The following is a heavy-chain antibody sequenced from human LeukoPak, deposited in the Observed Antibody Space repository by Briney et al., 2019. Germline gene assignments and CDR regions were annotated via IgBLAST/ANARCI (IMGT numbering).Heavy chain of an antibody. CDR1: GYTFTGYY. V-gene: IGHV1-2*02. D-gene: IGHD1-26*01. J-gene: IGHJ4*02. CDR3: ARGGKWELQPIGDY. CDR2: INPNSGGT. Sequence: ASVKVSCKASGYTFTGYYMHWVRQAPGQGLEWMGWINPNSGGTNYAQKLQGRVTMTTDTSTSTAYMELRSLRSDDTAVYYCARGGKWELQPIGDYWGQGTLVTVSS.